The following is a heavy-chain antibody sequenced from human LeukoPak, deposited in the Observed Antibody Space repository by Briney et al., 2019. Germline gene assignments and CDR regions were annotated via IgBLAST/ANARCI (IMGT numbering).Heavy chain of an antibody. Sequence: GGSLRLSCAASGFTFSDYHMSWIRQASGKGLEWVSYISSSGGTISYADSVEGRFTISRDNAKNSLYLQMNSLRAEDTAVYYCARWGFGDDFDYWGQGTLVTVSS. V-gene: IGHV3-11*04. J-gene: IGHJ4*02. D-gene: IGHD3-10*01. CDR2: ISSSGGTI. CDR1: GFTFSDYH. CDR3: ARWGFGDDFDY.